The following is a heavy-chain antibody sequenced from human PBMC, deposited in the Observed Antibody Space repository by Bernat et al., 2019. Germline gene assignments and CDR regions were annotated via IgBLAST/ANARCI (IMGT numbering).Heavy chain of an antibody. CDR1: GGSISSSSYY. J-gene: IGHJ4*02. V-gene: IGHV4-39*01. CDR3: ATTLGYCSGGSCYPGWYDFDY. Sequence: QLQLQESGPGLVKPSETLSLTCTVSGGSISSSSYYWGWIRQPPGKGLEWIGSIYYSGSTYYNPSLKSRVTISVDTSKNQFSLKLSSVTAADTAVYYCATTLGYCSGGSCYPGWYDFDYWGQGTLVTVSS. CDR2: IYYSGST. D-gene: IGHD2-15*01.